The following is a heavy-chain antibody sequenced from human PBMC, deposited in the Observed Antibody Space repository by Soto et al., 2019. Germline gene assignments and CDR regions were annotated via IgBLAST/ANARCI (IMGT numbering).Heavy chain of an antibody. V-gene: IGHV3-23*01. CDR1: GFMFSGYA. CDR3: VKDLAASGWFAP. J-gene: IGHJ5*02. D-gene: IGHD2-15*01. Sequence: QLLESGGGLAQPGESLTLSCAASGFMFSGYAMSWVRQAPGKGLEWVSAVSNRGTSTSYADSVKGRFTISRDNSKNTLHLQMSGLGAEDTALYYCVKDLAASGWFAPWGQGTLVIVSS. CDR2: VSNRGTST.